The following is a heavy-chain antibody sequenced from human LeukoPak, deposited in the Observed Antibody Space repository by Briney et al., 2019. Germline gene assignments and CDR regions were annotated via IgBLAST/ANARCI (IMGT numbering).Heavy chain of an antibody. V-gene: IGHV3-9*01. CDR3: AKDQGGTMVRGPILAS. D-gene: IGHD3-10*01. Sequence: QTGGSLRLSCAASGFTFDDYAMHWVRQAPGKGLEWVSGISWNSGSIGYADSVKGRFTISRDNAKNSLYLQMNSLRAEDTALYYCAKDQGGTMVRGPILASWGQGTLVTVSS. J-gene: IGHJ4*02. CDR2: ISWNSGSI. CDR1: GFTFDDYA.